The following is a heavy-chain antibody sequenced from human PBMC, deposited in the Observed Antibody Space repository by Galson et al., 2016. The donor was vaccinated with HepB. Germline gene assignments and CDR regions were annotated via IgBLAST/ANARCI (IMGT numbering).Heavy chain of an antibody. CDR3: AQYYYDTSGYLEYFQH. Sequence: LRLSCAASGFTFSSYWMSWVRQAPGKGLEWVANIKQDGSEKYYLDSVKGRFTISRDNAKNSLYLQMNSLRAEDTAVYYCAQYYYDTSGYLEYFQHWGQGARVTVSS. V-gene: IGHV3-7*03. D-gene: IGHD3-22*01. CDR1: GFTFSSYW. J-gene: IGHJ1*01. CDR2: IKQDGSEK.